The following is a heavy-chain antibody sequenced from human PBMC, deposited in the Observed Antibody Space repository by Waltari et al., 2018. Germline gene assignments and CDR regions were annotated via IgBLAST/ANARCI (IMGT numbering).Heavy chain of an antibody. D-gene: IGHD3-10*01. Sequence: EVQLLESGGGLVQPGGSLILSCSASGFTFSSYAMTWFRQAPGKGLEWVSVIYSGGSTYYADSVKGRFTISRDNSKNTLYLQMNSLRAEDTAVYYCAKSEYGSGSYKRYWGQGTLVTVSS. J-gene: IGHJ4*02. V-gene: IGHV3-23*03. CDR1: GFTFSSYA. CDR3: AKSEYGSGSYKRY. CDR2: IYSGGST.